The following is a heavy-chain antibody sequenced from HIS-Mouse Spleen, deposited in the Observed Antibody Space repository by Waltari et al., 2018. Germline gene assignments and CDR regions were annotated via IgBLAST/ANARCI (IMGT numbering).Heavy chain of an antibody. V-gene: IGHV3-53*01. CDR3: ARTPTMVRGVIKDYYYYGMDV. CDR1: GFTVSSNY. Sequence: EVQLVESGGGLIQPGGSLRLSCAASGFTVSSNYMSWVRQAPGKGLEWVSVIYSGGGTYYADSVKGRFTISRDNSKNTLYLQMNSLRAEDTAVYYCARTPTMVRGVIKDYYYYGMDVWGQGTTVTVSS. D-gene: IGHD3-10*01. J-gene: IGHJ6*02. CDR2: IYSGGGT.